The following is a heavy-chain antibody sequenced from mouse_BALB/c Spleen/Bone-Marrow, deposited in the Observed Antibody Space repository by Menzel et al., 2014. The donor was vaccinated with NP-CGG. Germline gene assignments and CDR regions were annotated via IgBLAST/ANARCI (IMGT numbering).Heavy chain of an antibody. V-gene: IGHV10-1*02. D-gene: IGHD1-2*01. CDR1: GFTFNTYA. J-gene: IGHJ3*01. CDR3: VRRDYGYGGFAY. CDR2: IRSKSNNYAT. Sequence: EVQGVESGGGLVQPKGSLKLSCAASGFTFNTYAMNWVRQAPGKGLEWVARIRSKSNNYATYYADSVEDRFTISRGDSQSMLYLQMNNLKTEDTAMYYCVRRDYGYGGFAYWGQGTLVTVSA.